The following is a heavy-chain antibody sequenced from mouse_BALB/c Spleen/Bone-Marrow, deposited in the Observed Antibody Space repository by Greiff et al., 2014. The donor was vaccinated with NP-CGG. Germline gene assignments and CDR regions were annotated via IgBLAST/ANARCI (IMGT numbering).Heavy chain of an antibody. V-gene: IGHV1S137*01. J-gene: IGHJ3*01. D-gene: IGHD1-1*01. CDR1: GYTFTDYV. Sequence: QVLLKESGPELVRPGVSVKISCKGSGYTFTDYVMYWVKQSHAKSLEWIGAISTYSGNTNYNQKFKGKATMTVDKSSSTAYMELARLTSEDSTIYYCTRAGYGGSYGWFAYWGQGTLVTVSA. CDR3: TRAGYGGSYGWFAY. CDR2: ISTYSGNT.